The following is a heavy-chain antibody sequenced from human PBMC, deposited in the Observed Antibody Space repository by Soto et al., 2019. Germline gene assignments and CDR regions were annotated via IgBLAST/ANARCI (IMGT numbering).Heavy chain of an antibody. D-gene: IGHD5-18*01. Sequence: QVQLVESGGGVVQPGRSLRLSCAASGFTFSSYGMHWVRQAPGKGREWVAVISYDGSNKYYADSVKGRFTISRDNTKNTLDLQMNSLRAEDTAVSTCARGYGYSVCDYWGQVTLVTVCS. CDR2: ISYDGSNK. V-gene: IGHV3-30*03. J-gene: IGHJ4*02. CDR1: GFTFSSYG. CDR3: ARGYGYSVCDY.